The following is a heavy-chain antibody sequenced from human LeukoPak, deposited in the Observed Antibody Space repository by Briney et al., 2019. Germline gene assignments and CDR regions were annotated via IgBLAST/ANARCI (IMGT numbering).Heavy chain of an antibody. CDR1: GGSISTSSYY. Sequence: SETLSLTSTVSGGSISTSSYYWGWLRQPPGRGLEWIGSIYYSGSTYYKSCLKSRVTISVDTSKNQFSLKLSSVTAADTAIYYCARGPRLANAFDIWGQGTMVTFSS. CDR2: IYYSGST. V-gene: IGHV4-39*01. CDR3: ARGPRLANAFDI. J-gene: IGHJ3*02. D-gene: IGHD3-3*02.